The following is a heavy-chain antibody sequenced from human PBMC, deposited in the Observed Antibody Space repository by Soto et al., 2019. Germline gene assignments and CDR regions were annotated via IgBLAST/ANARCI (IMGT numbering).Heavy chain of an antibody. CDR2: ISNSGGTT. CDR1: GFNFSNFA. D-gene: IGHD5-18*01. V-gene: IGHV3-23*01. Sequence: PGGSLRLPCSASGFNFSNFAMIWVREAPGKGLEWVSGISNSGGTTYYADSVKGRFTISRDNSKNTLHLHMSGLTTENTAVYYCAKLTWIQLWSRNCVLDYWGHGTLVTVSS. J-gene: IGHJ4*01. CDR3: AKLTWIQLWSRNCVLDY.